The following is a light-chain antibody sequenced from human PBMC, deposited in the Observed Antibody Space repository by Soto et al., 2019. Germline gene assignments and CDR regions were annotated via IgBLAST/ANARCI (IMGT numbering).Light chain of an antibody. CDR1: QSVIRY. CDR2: DAS. Sequence: EIVLTQSPATLSLSPGERTTLSFRASQSVIRYLAWYQRRPGQAPRLLIYDASYRATGIPARFSGSGSGTDFTLTISNLEPEDSAVYYCQQFDDSVTFGQGTRLEI. V-gene: IGKV3-11*01. J-gene: IGKJ5*01. CDR3: QQFDDSVT.